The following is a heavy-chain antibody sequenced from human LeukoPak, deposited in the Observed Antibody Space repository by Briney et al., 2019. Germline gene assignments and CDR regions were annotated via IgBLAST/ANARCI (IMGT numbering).Heavy chain of an antibody. V-gene: IGHV3-21*01. J-gene: IGHJ4*02. CDR3: ARDSGSTSATDYFDY. D-gene: IGHD2-2*01. CDR2: ISSSSSYI. Sequence: PGGSLRLSCAASGLTFSSYSMNWVRQAPGKGLEWVSSISSSSSYIYYADSVKGRFTISRDNAKNSLYLQMNSLRAEDTAVYYCARDSGSTSATDYFDYWGQGTLVTVSS. CDR1: GLTFSSYS.